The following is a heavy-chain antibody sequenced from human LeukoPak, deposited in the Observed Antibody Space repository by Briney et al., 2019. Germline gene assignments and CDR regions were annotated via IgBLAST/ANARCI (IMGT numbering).Heavy chain of an antibody. CDR1: EGTFSSYT. J-gene: IGHJ3*02. Sequence: GASVKVSCKASEGTFSSYTITWVRQAPGQGLEWVGGIIPIFGSPNYSQNLQGRVTITTDESANTAYMELSGLTSEDTAVYFCARGIGLLINEEYAFDIWGQGTVVTVSS. CDR2: IIPIFGSP. V-gene: IGHV1-69*05. CDR3: ARGIGLLINEEYAFDI. D-gene: IGHD2/OR15-2a*01.